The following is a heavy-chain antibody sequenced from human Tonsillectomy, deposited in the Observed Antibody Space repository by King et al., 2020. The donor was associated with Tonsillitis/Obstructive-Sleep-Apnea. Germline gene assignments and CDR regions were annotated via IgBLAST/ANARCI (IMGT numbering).Heavy chain of an antibody. D-gene: IGHD3-10*01. CDR2: IRSKAYGGTT. V-gene: IGHV3-49*04. CDR1: GFTFGDYA. J-gene: IGHJ3*02. CDR3: TPPFTIGFGELLLDAFDI. Sequence: VQLVESGGGLVQPGRSLRLSCTASGFTFGDYAMSWVRQAPGKGLEWVGFIRSKAYGGTTEYAASVKGRFTISRDDSKSIAYLQMNSLKTEDTAVYSCTPPFTIGFGELLLDAFDIWGQGTMVTVSS.